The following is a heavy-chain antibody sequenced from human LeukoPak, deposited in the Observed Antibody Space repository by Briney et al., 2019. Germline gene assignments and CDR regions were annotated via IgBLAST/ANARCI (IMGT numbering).Heavy chain of an antibody. CDR3: AKGSHSSYYYDSSGFDY. CDR2: IRYDGSDK. CDR1: GFTFSSYA. Sequence: GGSLRLSCAACGFTFSSYAMNWVRQAPGRGLEWVTFIRYDGSDKFYADSVKGRFTISRDNSKNTLYLQMNSLRAEDTAVYYCAKGSHSSYYYDSSGFDYWGQRTLVTVSS. V-gene: IGHV3-30*02. J-gene: IGHJ4*02. D-gene: IGHD3-22*01.